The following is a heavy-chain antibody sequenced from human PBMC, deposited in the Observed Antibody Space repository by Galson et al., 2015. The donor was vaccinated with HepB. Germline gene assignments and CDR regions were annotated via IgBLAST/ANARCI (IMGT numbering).Heavy chain of an antibody. CDR2: IYYSGST. V-gene: IGHV4-39*01. Sequence: TLSLTCAVYGGSFSSYYWGWIRQPPGKGLEWIGSIYYSGSTYYNPSLKSRVTISVDTSKNQFSLKLSSVTAADTAVYYCASDSSNFDYWGQGTLVTVSS. CDR1: GGSFSSYY. CDR3: ASDSSNFDY. D-gene: IGHD6-13*01. J-gene: IGHJ4*02.